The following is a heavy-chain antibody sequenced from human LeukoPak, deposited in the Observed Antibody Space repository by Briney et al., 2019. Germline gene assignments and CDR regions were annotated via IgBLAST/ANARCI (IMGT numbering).Heavy chain of an antibody. D-gene: IGHD2-15*01. CDR1: GGSFSGYY. CDR3: ARGGDIVVVVAATGAFDI. CDR2: INHSGST. V-gene: IGHV4-34*01. Sequence: PSETLSLTCAVYGGSFSGYYWSWIRQPPEKGLEWIGEINHSGSTNYNPSLKSRVNISVDTSKNQFSLKLSSVTAADTAVYYCARGGDIVVVVAATGAFDIWGQGTMVTVSS. J-gene: IGHJ3*02.